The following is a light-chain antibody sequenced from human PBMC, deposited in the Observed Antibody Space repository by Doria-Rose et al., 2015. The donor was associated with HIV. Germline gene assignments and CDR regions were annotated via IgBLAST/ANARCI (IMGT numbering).Light chain of an antibody. CDR1: QSFSSTY. CDR2: DGS. V-gene: IGKV3-20*01. CDR3: HQYGTSWT. Sequence: EIVLTQSPGTLSLSPGERATLSCRASQSFSSTYLAWYQQKPGQAPSLLIYDGSTRATGIPGRFSASGSGTDVTLTINRLEPEDVALYYCHQYGTSWTFGQGTKVEI. J-gene: IGKJ1*01.